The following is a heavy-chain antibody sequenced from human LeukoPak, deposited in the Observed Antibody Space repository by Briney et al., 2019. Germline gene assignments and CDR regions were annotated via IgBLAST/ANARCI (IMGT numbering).Heavy chain of an antibody. V-gene: IGHV1-69*10. D-gene: IGHD5-12*01. CDR3: GRGARPPHYYYYMDV. CDR1: GGTFNSYG. Sequence: SVTVSCKASGGTFNSYGIIWVRQAPGQGLEWMGGIIPILGTANYAQTFQGRVTISADKSTSTAYMELSSLRSEDTAVYYCGRGARPPHYYYYMDVWGKGTTVTVSS. J-gene: IGHJ6*03. CDR2: IIPILGTA.